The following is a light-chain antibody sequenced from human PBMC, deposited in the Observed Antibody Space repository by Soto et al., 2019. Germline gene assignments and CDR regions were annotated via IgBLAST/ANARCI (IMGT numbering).Light chain of an antibody. J-gene: IGKJ3*01. Sequence: EIVLTQSPATLSLSPGERATLSCRARQSVASYLAWYQQKPGQAPRLLIYDASNRATGIPDRFSGSGSGTDFTLTISSLEPEDFAVYYCQQRNRWPPIFTFGPGTKVDFK. CDR3: QQRNRWPPIFT. V-gene: IGKV3-11*01. CDR1: QSVASY. CDR2: DAS.